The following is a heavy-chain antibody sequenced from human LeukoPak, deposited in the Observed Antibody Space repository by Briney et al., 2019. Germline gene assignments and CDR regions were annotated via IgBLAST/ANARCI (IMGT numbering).Heavy chain of an antibody. D-gene: IGHD1-20*01. Sequence: ASAKVSCKASGYTFTGYYMHWVRQAPGQGLEWMGRINPNSGGTNYAQKFQGRVTMTRDTSISTAYMELSRLRSDDTAVYYCAILSITGTSDYWGQGTLVTVSS. V-gene: IGHV1-2*06. CDR2: INPNSGGT. CDR1: GYTFTGYY. CDR3: AILSITGTSDY. J-gene: IGHJ4*02.